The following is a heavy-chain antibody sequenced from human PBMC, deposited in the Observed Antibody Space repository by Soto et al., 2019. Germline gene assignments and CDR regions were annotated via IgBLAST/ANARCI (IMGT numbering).Heavy chain of an antibody. V-gene: IGHV4-38-2*01. J-gene: IGHJ4*02. CDR3: GKKGYYPSGKINLFDS. D-gene: IGHD3-10*01. CDR2: VDHSGRT. Sequence: SETLSLTCAVSGYSINSDYYWGWIRQPPGKGLGWIGSVDHSGRTYYSPSLRSRLTIFIDTSKNQFSLRLTSVTAADTAMYFCGKKGYYPSGKINLFDSWGPGTLVTVSS. CDR1: GYSINSDYY.